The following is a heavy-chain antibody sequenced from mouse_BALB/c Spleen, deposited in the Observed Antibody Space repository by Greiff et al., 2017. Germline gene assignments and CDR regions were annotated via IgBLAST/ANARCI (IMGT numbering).Heavy chain of an antibody. D-gene: IGHD1-1*02. CDR2: IDPANGNT. J-gene: IGHJ3*01. CDR3: AFTMRFAD. V-gene: IGHV14-3*02. Sequence: VQLQQSGAELVKPGASVKLSCTASGFNIKDTYMHWVKQRPEQGLEWIGRIDPANGNTKYDPKFQGKATITADTSSNTAYLQLSSLTSEDTAVYYCAFTMRFADWGQGTLVTVSA. CDR1: GFNIKDTY.